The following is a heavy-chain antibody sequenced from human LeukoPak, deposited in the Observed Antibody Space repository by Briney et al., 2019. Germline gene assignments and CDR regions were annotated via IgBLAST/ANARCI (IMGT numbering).Heavy chain of an antibody. Sequence: GGSLRLSCAASGFTFDDYAMHWVRQAPGKGLEWVSGISWNSGSIGYADSVKGRFPISRDNAKNSLYLQMNSLRAEDTALYYCVGGYLDYYYGMDVWGQGTTVTVSS. CDR3: VGGYLDYYYGMDV. CDR1: GFTFDDYA. V-gene: IGHV3-9*01. J-gene: IGHJ6*02. D-gene: IGHD3-16*02. CDR2: ISWNSGSI.